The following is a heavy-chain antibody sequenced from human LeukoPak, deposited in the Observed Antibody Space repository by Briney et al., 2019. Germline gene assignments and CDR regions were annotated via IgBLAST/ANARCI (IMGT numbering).Heavy chain of an antibody. J-gene: IGHJ3*01. CDR3: ARQKCTSASCLTKNAFDV. CDR1: GSISSYY. V-gene: IGHV4-4*09. D-gene: IGHD2-2*01. Sequence: PSETLSLTCTVSGSISSYYWSCIRQPPGKGLEWIGYIYTSGTTNYNPSLKSRVTISVDTSKNQFSLDLSSVTAADSAVYYCARQKCTSASCLTKNAFDVWGQGTMVTVSS. CDR2: IYTSGTT.